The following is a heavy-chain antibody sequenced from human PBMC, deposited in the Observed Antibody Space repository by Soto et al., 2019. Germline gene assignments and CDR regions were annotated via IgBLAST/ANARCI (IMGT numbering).Heavy chain of an antibody. CDR2: INPNNGGT. V-gene: IGHV1-2*04. CDR1: GYTFTGYY. CDR3: ARTRYCTSTSCYTNFDY. J-gene: IGHJ4*02. Sequence: ASVKVFCKASGYTFTGYYMHWVRQAPGQGLEWIGWINPNNGGTNYAQNFQGWVTMTRDTSISTAYMELSRLRSDDTAVYFCARTRYCTSTSCYTNFDYWGQGTLVTVS. D-gene: IGHD2-2*02.